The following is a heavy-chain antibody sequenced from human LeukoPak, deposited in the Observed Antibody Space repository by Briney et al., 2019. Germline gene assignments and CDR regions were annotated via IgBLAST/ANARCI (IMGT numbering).Heavy chain of an antibody. J-gene: IGHJ3*02. Sequence: RSGGSLRLSCAPSGFSLINCDMHWVRQTPGKGLEWVAFIHYDGSEKYYADSLKGRFTISRDNSKNTLYLQMNSLRGEDTAVYYCARNRVGFYYADAFDMWGQGTMVTISS. D-gene: IGHD5-24*01. V-gene: IGHV3-30*02. CDR1: GFSLINCD. CDR2: IHYDGSEK. CDR3: ARNRVGFYYADAFDM.